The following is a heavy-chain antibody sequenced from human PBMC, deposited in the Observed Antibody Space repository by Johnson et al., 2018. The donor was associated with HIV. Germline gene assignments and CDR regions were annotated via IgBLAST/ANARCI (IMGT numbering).Heavy chain of an antibody. D-gene: IGHD3-22*01. V-gene: IGHV3-30-3*01. CDR1: GFTFSSYA. CDR2: ISYDGSNK. Sequence: QVQLVESGGGVVQPGRSLRLSCAASGFTFSSYAMHWVRQAPGKGLEWVAVISYDGSNKYYADSVKGRFTISRDNSKNTLSMQMHSLRAEDTALYYCAREGITMIVVPTGAFDIWGQGTMVTVSS. J-gene: IGHJ3*02. CDR3: AREGITMIVVPTGAFDI.